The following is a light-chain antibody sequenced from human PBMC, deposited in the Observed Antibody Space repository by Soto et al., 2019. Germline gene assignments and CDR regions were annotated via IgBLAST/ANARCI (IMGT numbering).Light chain of an antibody. V-gene: IGKV3-11*01. CDR1: PSVTNY. Sequence: PGERATLSCRASPSVTNYLAWYQQKPGQAPRLLIYYISTGATGIPARFSGSGSGTDFTLTISSLEPEDFAVYYCQQRSNWITFGQGTRLEIK. J-gene: IGKJ5*01. CDR2: YIS. CDR3: QQRSNWIT.